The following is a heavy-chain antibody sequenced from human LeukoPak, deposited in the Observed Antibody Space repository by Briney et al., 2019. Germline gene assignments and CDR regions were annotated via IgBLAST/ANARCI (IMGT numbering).Heavy chain of an antibody. Sequence: SQTLSLTCTVSGGSISSYYWSWIRQPPGKGLEWIGYIYYSGSTNYNPSLKSRVTISVDTSKNQFSLKLSSVTAADTAVYYCARGLTYDIMYYFDYWGQGTLVTVSS. CDR1: GGSISSYY. J-gene: IGHJ4*02. V-gene: IGHV4-59*01. CDR2: IYYSGST. CDR3: ARGLTYDIMYYFDY. D-gene: IGHD3-9*01.